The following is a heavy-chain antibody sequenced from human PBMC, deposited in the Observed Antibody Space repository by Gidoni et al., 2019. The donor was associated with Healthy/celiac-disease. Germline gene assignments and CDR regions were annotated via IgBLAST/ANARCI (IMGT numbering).Heavy chain of an antibody. J-gene: IGHJ4*02. D-gene: IGHD2-21*01. CDR3: ARGRTYSYY. Sequence: QVQLQESGPGLVKSSETLSLTCIASGGSMSSYYWTWIRQPPGKGLEWIGYIYTNGTPDYNPSLKSRITISVDTSRSQFSLKFNSVTAADTAVYYCARGRTYSYYRGQGTLVTVSS. CDR1: GGSMSSYY. V-gene: IGHV4-59*01. CDR2: IYTNGTP.